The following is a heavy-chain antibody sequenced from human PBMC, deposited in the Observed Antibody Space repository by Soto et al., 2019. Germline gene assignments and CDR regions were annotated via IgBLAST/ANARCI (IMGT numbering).Heavy chain of an antibody. Sequence: QVQLVQSGAEVTKPGSSVKVSCKASGGTFSNYAITWVRQAPGQGLEWVGRIIPIFGTTNVAQKFQGRVTITADESTTTANMELSGPRSDDTAVYYCAKDGGADGYFGNWLDPWGQGTLVTVSS. CDR1: GGTFSNYA. J-gene: IGHJ5*02. V-gene: IGHV1-69*15. CDR3: AKDGGADGYFGNWLDP. CDR2: IIPIFGTT. D-gene: IGHD5-12*01.